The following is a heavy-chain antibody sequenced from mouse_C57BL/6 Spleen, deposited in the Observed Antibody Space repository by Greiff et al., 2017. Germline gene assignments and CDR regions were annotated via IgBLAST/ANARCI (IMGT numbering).Heavy chain of an antibody. D-gene: IGHD2-5*01. CDR3: ARGRYSNYVEAMDY. Sequence: VQLQPSGAELMKPGASVKLSCKATGYTFTGYWVERVKKRPGHGLEWIGEILPGSGSANYNEKVKGKATFTSDTSSHTAYMQLSSLTTEDSANYYCARGRYSNYVEAMDYWGQGTSVTVSS. CDR2: ILPGSGSA. V-gene: IGHV1-9*01. CDR1: GYTFTGYW. J-gene: IGHJ4*01.